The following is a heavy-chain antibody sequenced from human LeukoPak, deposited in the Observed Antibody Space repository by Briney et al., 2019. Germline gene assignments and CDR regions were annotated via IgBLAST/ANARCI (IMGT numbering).Heavy chain of an antibody. V-gene: IGHV4-38-2*02. J-gene: IGHJ3*02. CDR1: GYSISSGYY. CDR2: IYHSGST. Sequence: EPSETLSLTCTVSGYSISSGYYWGWIRQPPGKGLEWIGSIYHSGSTYYNPSLKSRVTISVDTSKNQFSLKLSSVTAADTAVYYCARALPVYDILTGSGASHAFDIWGQGTMVTVSS. CDR3: ARALPVYDILTGSGASHAFDI. D-gene: IGHD3-9*01.